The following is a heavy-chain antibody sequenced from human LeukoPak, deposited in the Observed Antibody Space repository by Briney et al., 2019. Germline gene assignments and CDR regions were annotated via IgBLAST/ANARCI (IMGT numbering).Heavy chain of an antibody. CDR1: GFTFSSYS. Sequence: GGSLRLSCAASGFTFSSYSMNWVRQAPGKGLEWVSYISSSGSTIYYADSVKGRLTISRDNAKNSLYLQLSSLRDEDTAVYYCARDSRRGSTSFLGYYGMDVWGQGTTVTVSS. CDR3: ARDSRRGSTSFLGYYGMDV. CDR2: ISSSGSTI. D-gene: IGHD2-2*01. J-gene: IGHJ6*02. V-gene: IGHV3-48*02.